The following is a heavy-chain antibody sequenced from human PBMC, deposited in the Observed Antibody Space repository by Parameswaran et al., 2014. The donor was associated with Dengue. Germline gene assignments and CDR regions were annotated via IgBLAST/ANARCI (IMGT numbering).Heavy chain of an antibody. CDR2: INPNSGGT. J-gene: IGHJ6*02. CDR3: ARVSRPAGYYGMDV. V-gene: IGHV1-2*02. D-gene: IGHD6-13*01. Sequence: WVRQAPGQGLEWMGWINPNSGGTNYAQKFQGRVTMTRDTSISTAYMELSRLRSDDTAVYYCARVSRPAGYYGMDVWGQGTTVTVSS.